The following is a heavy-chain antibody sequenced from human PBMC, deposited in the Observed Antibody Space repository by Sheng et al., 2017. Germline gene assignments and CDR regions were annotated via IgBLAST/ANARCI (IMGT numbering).Heavy chain of an antibody. J-gene: IGHJ4*02. CDR3: ARGPRYCSGGSCYYLFSTNLNRWYY. V-gene: IGHV4-34*01. CDR1: GGSFSGYY. CDR2: INHSGST. Sequence: QVQLQQWGAGLLKPSETLSLTCAVYGGSFSGYYWSWIRQPPGKGLEWIGEINHSGSTNYNPSLKSRVTISVDTSKNQFSLKLSSVTAADTAVYYCARGPRYCSGGSCYYLFSTNLNRWYYWGQGTLVT. D-gene: IGHD2-15*01.